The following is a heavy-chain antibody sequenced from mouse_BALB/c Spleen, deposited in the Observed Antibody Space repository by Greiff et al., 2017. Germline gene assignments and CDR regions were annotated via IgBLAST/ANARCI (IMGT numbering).Heavy chain of an antibody. CDR3: ARLPSYDGYYRYAMDY. Sequence: EVKVEESGGGLVQPGGSRKLSCAASGFTFSSFGMHWVRQAPEKGLEWVAYISSGSSTIYYADTVKGRFTISRDNHKNTLFLQMTSLRSEDTAMYYCARLPSYDGYYRYAMDYWGQGTSVTVSS. CDR2: ISSGSSTI. D-gene: IGHD2-3*01. J-gene: IGHJ4*01. CDR1: GFTFSSFG. V-gene: IGHV5-17*02.